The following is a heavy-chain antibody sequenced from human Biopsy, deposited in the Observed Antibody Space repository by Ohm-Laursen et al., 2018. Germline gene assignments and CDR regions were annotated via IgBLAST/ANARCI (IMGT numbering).Heavy chain of an antibody. J-gene: IGHJ6*02. D-gene: IGHD5/OR15-5a*01. CDR3: ATDFGYCGNNVCSSDFYYGMDV. Sequence: SLRLSCTASGFSFSSYGMYWVRQAPGKGLEWVSSIKNSENYTYYADSVKGRFIISRDNAKNSLYLQMNGLRVEDTAVYYCATDFGYCGNNVCSSDFYYGMDVWGQGTTVTVSS. CDR1: GFSFSSYG. V-gene: IGHV3-21*01. CDR2: IKNSENYT.